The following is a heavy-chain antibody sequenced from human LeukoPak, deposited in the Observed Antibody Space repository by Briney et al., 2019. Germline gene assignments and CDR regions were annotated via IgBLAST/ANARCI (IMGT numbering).Heavy chain of an antibody. V-gene: IGHV4-61*01. D-gene: IGHD2-15*01. J-gene: IGHJ2*01. CDR3: ARIDATTGYQLDWHFAL. CDR2: IYYSGSA. Sequence: ASETLCLTCTVSGVSISGSISSYYWNCIRQPPGRGLVRIGDIYYSGSANYNPSLNTLVTISVDTSKNQFSLKMPSVTASDTLVYYCARIDATTGYQLDWHFALWGRGNLVSVSS. CDR1: GVSISGSISSYY.